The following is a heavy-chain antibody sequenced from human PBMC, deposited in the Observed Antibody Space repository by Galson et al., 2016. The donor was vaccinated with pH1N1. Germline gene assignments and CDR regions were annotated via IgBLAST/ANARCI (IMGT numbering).Heavy chain of an antibody. CDR3: ARRMGSSEWGYYFDY. CDR1: GFTFSNYW. J-gene: IGHJ4*02. Sequence: SLRLSCAASGFTFSNYWVSWVRQAPGKGLEWVANIKQDGSEKYYVDSVKGRFTISRDNAKNSLYLQMNSLRAEDTAVYYCARRMGSSEWGYYFDYWGQGTLVTVSS. D-gene: IGHD3-10*01. V-gene: IGHV3-7*01. CDR2: IKQDGSEK.